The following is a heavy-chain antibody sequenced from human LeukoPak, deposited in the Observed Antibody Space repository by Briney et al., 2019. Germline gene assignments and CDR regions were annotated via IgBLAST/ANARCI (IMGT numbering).Heavy chain of an antibody. D-gene: IGHD6-13*01. Sequence: PGGSLRLSCAASGFTFSSYGMHWVRQAPGKGLEWVAFIRYDGSNKYYADSVKGRFTISRDNSKNTLYLQMNSLRAEDTAVYYCAKDLTLGADGTYFDYWGQGTLVTVSS. J-gene: IGHJ4*02. CDR1: GFTFSSYG. CDR3: AKDLTLGADGTYFDY. V-gene: IGHV3-30*02. CDR2: IRYDGSNK.